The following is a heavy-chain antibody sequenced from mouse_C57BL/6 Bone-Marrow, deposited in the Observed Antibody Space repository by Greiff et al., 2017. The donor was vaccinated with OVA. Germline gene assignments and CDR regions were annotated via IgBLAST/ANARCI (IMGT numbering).Heavy chain of an antibody. CDR2: INPNNGGT. J-gene: IGHJ3*01. Sequence: EVQLQQSGPELVKPGASVKISCKASGYTFTDYYMNWVKQSHGKSLEWIGDINPNNGGTSYNQKFKGKATLTVDKSSSTAYMELRSLTSEDSAVYYCARTDYYGSSYWFAYWGQGTLVTVSA. CDR3: ARTDYYGSSYWFAY. V-gene: IGHV1-26*01. CDR1: GYTFTDYY. D-gene: IGHD1-1*01.